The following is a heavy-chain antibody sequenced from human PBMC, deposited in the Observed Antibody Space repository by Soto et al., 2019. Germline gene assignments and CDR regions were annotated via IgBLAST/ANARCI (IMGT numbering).Heavy chain of an antibody. V-gene: IGHV2-5*01. D-gene: IGHD2-8*02. CDR1: GFSSIAYGVG. CDR3: AHGFFREGAPTNTFNYARPRTLYCDY. CDR2: IYWNEDK. Sequence: SGPTLVNPTQALTLTCSFSGFSSIAYGVGVGWIRQPPGKALEWLAVIYWNEDKRYSPSLKPRINITEYMSKKQVVLTMTNMDPADTATYFCAHGFFREGAPTNTFNYARPRTLYCDYRGQGTLVTVSS. J-gene: IGHJ4*02.